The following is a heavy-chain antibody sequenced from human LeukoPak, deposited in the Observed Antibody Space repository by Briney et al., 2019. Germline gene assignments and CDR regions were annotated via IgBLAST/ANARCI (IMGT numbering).Heavy chain of an antibody. J-gene: IGHJ3*02. Sequence: GGTLRLSCAASGFTFSSYSMNWVRQAPGKGLEWVSYISSSSSTIYYADSVKGRFTISRDNSKNTLYLQMSSLRAEDTAVYYCAKGRDAFDIWGQGTMVTVSP. CDR3: AKGRDAFDI. D-gene: IGHD5-24*01. CDR1: GFTFSSYS. CDR2: ISSSSSTI. V-gene: IGHV3-48*01.